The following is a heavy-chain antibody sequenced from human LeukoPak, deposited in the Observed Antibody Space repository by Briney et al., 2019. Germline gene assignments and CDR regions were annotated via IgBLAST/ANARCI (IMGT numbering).Heavy chain of an antibody. J-gene: IGHJ4*02. V-gene: IGHV3-30*18. Sequence: QPGGSLRLSCAASGFTFSSYGMHWVRQAPGKGLEWVAVISYDGSNKYYADSVKGRFTISRDNSKNTLYLQMNSLRAEDTAVYYCAKSGSSSGWYGGSRYWGQGTLVTVSS. CDR2: ISYDGSNK. CDR3: AKSGSSSGWYGGSRY. D-gene: IGHD6-19*01. CDR1: GFTFSSYG.